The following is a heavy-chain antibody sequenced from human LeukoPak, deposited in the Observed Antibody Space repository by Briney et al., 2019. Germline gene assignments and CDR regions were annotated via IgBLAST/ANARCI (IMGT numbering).Heavy chain of an antibody. V-gene: IGHV4-34*01. D-gene: IGHD6-13*01. Sequence: SETLSLTCALYGGSFSGYYWSWIRQPPGKGLEWFGEINHSGSTNYNPSLKSRVTISVDTSKNQFSLKLSSVTAADTAVYYCARSGDWYSSSWYDYWGQGTLVTVSS. CDR1: GGSFSGYY. CDR2: INHSGST. CDR3: ARSGDWYSSSWYDY. J-gene: IGHJ4*02.